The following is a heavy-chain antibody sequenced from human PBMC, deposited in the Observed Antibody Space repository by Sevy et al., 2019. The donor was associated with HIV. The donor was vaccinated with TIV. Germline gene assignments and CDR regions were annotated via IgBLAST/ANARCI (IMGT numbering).Heavy chain of an antibody. J-gene: IGHJ4*01. CDR2: IIPSGIT. V-gene: IGHV4-34*01. CDR1: GGSFSGYY. Sequence: SETLSLTCAVYGGSFSGYYWSWIRQPPGKGLEWIGEIIPSGITNYNPSLKSRVTISIDTSKNQFSLKVKSVTAADTAVYYCARGKVLFDYWGQRTLVTVSS. CDR3: ARGKVLFDY.